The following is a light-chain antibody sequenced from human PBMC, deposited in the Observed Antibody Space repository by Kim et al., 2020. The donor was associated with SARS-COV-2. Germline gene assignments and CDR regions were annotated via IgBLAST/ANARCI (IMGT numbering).Light chain of an antibody. CDR1: QTIGIS. CDR2: DAA. CDR3: QQRNNWPPAVT. V-gene: IGKV3-11*01. J-gene: IGKJ4*01. Sequence: PGEIAILSCRASQTIGISLGWYQHKLGQAPRLLIYDAANRAAGIPDRFSGGGSGTDFTLTISSLEPEDFAIYYCQQRNNWPPAVTFGGGTKVDIK.